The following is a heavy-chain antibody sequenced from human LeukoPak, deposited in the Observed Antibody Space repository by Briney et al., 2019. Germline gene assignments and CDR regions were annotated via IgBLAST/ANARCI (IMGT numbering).Heavy chain of an antibody. V-gene: IGHV4-30-4*01. CDR1: GGSISSGDYY. CDR3: ARVRLTSIWFDP. Sequence: SETLSLTCTVSGGSISSGDYYWSWVRQPPGKGLEWIGYIYYSGSTYYSPSLKSRVTISVDMSKNQFSLKLSSVTAADTAVYSCARVRLTSIWFDPWGQGTLVTVSS. CDR2: IYYSGST. J-gene: IGHJ5*02. D-gene: IGHD2-21*02.